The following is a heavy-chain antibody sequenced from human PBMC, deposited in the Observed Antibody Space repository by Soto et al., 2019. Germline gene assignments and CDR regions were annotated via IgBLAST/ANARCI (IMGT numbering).Heavy chain of an antibody. V-gene: IGHV1-46*01. CDR2: INPSDGST. Sequence: QVQLVQSGAEVKEPGASVILSCKASGYTFTSYYMHWVRQAPGQGLEWMGIINPSDGSTSYAQKFQGRVTMTRDTSTSTFYMELSSLRSDDTAVYYCAREMVSHHFDYWGQGTLVTVSS. D-gene: IGHD2-8*01. J-gene: IGHJ4*02. CDR1: GYTFTSYY. CDR3: AREMVSHHFDY.